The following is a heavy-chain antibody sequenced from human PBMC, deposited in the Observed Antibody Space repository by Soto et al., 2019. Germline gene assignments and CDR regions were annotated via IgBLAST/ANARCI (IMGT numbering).Heavy chain of an antibody. D-gene: IGHD2-15*01. V-gene: IGHV1-18*01. CDR1: FTSTSYG. Sequence: GASVKGLLQGFWFTSTSYGISWVRPAPGQGLEWMGWISAYNGNTNYAQKLQGRVTMTTDTSTSTAYMELRSLRSDDTAVYYCARVPQYCSGGSCYSAYFQHWGQGTLVTVS. CDR2: ISAYNGNT. CDR3: ARVPQYCSGGSCYSAYFQH. J-gene: IGHJ1*01.